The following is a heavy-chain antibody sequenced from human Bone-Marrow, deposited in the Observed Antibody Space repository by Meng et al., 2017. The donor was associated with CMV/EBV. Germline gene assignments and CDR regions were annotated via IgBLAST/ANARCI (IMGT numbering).Heavy chain of an antibody. CDR3: ARSLRDIAHYYDSSGWFDP. J-gene: IGHJ5*02. D-gene: IGHD3-22*01. CDR1: GYTFTSYY. Sequence: SVKVSCKASGYTFTSYYMHWVRQAPGQGLEWMGIINPSGGSTSYAQKFQGRVTMTRDTSTSTVYMELSSLRSEDTAVYYCARSLRDIAHYYDSSGWFDPWGQGTLVTVSS. CDR2: INPSGGST. V-gene: IGHV1-46*01.